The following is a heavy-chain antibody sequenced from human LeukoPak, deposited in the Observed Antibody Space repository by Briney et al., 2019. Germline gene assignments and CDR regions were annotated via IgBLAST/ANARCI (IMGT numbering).Heavy chain of an antibody. CDR3: AKHRMVRGVITDYYFDY. V-gene: IGHV3-23*01. CDR1: GFTFSSYA. D-gene: IGHD3-10*01. Sequence: GGSLRLSCAASGFTFSSYAMSWVRQAPGKGLEWVSVISGSGGSTCYADSVKGRFTISRDNSKNTLYLQMNSLRAEDTAVYYCAKHRMVRGVITDYYFDYWGQGTLVTVSS. J-gene: IGHJ4*02. CDR2: ISGSGGST.